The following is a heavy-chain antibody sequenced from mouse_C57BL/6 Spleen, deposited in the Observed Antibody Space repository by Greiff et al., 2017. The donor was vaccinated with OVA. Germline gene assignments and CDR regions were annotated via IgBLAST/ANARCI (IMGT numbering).Heavy chain of an antibody. Sequence: VQLQQSGAELARPGASVKLSCKASGYTFTSYGISWVKQRTGQGLEWIGEIYPRRGNTYYNEKFKGKATLTADKSSSTAYMELRSLTAEDSAVYFCAREGDVVDYWGQGTTLTVSS. CDR3: AREGDVVDY. V-gene: IGHV1-81*01. CDR2: IYPRRGNT. J-gene: IGHJ2*01. CDR1: GYTFTSYG. D-gene: IGHD3-3*01.